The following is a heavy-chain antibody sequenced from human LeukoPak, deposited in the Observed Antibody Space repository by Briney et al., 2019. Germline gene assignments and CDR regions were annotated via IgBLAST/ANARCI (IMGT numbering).Heavy chain of an antibody. V-gene: IGHV4-39*01. CDR1: GGSISSSSYY. CDR2: IYYSGST. J-gene: IGHJ4*02. Sequence: SETLSLTCTVSGGSISSSSYYWGWIRQPPGRGLEWIGSIYYSGSTYYNPSLKSRVTISVDTSKNQFSLKLSSVTAADTAVYYCARSGKAVAPLRSFDYWGQGTLVTVSS. CDR3: ARSGKAVAPLRSFDY. D-gene: IGHD6-19*01.